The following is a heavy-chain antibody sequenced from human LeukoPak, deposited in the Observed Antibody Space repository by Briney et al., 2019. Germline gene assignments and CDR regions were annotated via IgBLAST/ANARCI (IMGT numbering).Heavy chain of an antibody. J-gene: IGHJ4*02. V-gene: IGHV3-23*01. CDR1: GITLSNYG. D-gene: IGHD3-22*01. Sequence: GGSLRLSCAVSGITLSNYGMSWVRQAPGKGLEWVAGISDSGGRTNYADSVKGRFTISRDNPKNTLYLQMNSLRAEDTAVYFCASDRVCWGQGTLVTVSS. CDR2: ISDSGGRT. CDR3: ASDRVC.